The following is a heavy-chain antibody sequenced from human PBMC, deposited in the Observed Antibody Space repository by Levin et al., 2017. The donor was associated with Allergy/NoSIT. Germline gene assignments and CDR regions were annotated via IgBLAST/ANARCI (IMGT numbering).Heavy chain of an antibody. Sequence: SGGSLRLSCAASGFTFSSYSMNWVRQAPGKGLEWVSYISSSSSTIYYADSVKGRFTISRDNAKNSLYLQMNSLRAEDTAVYYCARGARKQWLVQGYWGQGTLVTVSS. V-gene: IGHV3-48*01. J-gene: IGHJ4*02. CDR1: GFTFSSYS. CDR2: ISSSSSTI. D-gene: IGHD6-19*01. CDR3: ARGARKQWLVQGY.